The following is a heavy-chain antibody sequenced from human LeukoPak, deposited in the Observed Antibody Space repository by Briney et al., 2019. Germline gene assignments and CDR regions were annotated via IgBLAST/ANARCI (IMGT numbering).Heavy chain of an antibody. D-gene: IGHD6-6*01. CDR3: ARGSRARPEGSPYYYYMDV. V-gene: IGHV1-2*02. J-gene: IGHJ6*03. Sequence: ASVTVSCKASGYTFSASYIHWVRQAPGQGLEGMGWINPNSGGTNCAQKFQDRVTMTRDTSISTAYMELSRLTSDDTAVYYCARGSRARPEGSPYYYYMDVWGKGTTVTVSS. CDR1: GYTFSASY. CDR2: INPNSGGT.